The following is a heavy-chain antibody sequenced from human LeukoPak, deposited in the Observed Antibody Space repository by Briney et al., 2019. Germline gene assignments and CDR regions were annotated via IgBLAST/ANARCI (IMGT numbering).Heavy chain of an antibody. D-gene: IGHD3-10*01. CDR1: GGSFSGYY. Sequence: SETLSLTCAVYGGSFSGYYWSWIRQPPGKGLEWIGEINHSGSTNYNPSLKSRVTISVDTSKNQFSLKLSSVTAADTAVYYCARLKGTYGSGNYFPNSYYYMDVWGKGTTVTVSS. CDR3: ARLKGTYGSGNYFPNSYYYMDV. CDR2: INHSGST. J-gene: IGHJ6*03. V-gene: IGHV4-34*01.